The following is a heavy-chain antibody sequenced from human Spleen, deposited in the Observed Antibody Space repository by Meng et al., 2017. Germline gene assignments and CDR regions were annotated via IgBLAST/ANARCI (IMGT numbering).Heavy chain of an antibody. V-gene: IGHV3-9*01. CDR2: ISWNSGRI. D-gene: IGHD3-3*01. Sequence: CAASGFTFSRYWMHWVRQAPGKGLEWVSGISWNSGRIGYADSVKGRFTISRDNAKNSLYLQMNSLRAEDTALYYCAKVTSGYAAGFEYWGQGTLVTVSS. CDR1: GFTFSRYW. J-gene: IGHJ4*02. CDR3: AKVTSGYAAGFEY.